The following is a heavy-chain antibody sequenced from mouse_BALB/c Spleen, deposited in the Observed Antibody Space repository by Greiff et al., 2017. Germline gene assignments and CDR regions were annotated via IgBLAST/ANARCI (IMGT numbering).Heavy chain of an antibody. D-gene: IGHD1-1*01. CDR1: GFSLTSYG. V-gene: IGHV2-9*02. J-gene: IGHJ4*01. Sequence: VQLVESGPGLVAPSQSLSITCTVSGFSLTSYGVHWVRQPPGKGLEWLGVIWAGGSTNYNSALMSRLSISKDNSKSQVFLKMNSLQTDDTAMYYCAREELGSLYYYAMDYWGQGTSVTVSS. CDR3: AREELGSLYYYAMDY. CDR2: IWAGGST.